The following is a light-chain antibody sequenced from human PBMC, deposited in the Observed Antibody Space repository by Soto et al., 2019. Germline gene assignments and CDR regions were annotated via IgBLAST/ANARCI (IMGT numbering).Light chain of an antibody. CDR3: QQYDNLPT. J-gene: IGKJ5*01. CDR1: QKINHY. CDR2: XAS. Sequence: DIDMTQSPSSLAASLGDRVTLAXQARQKINHYLNWYQQKPGRAHKXXIYXASNLEAWVPSRFRGSGYGNDFNFTISLLQPEDLAAYYWQQYDNLPTFGQGTRLEI. V-gene: IGKV1-33*01.